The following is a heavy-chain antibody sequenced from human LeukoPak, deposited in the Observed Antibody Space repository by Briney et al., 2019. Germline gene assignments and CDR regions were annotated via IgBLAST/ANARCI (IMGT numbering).Heavy chain of an antibody. J-gene: IGHJ4*02. D-gene: IGHD3-3*01. Sequence: ASVKVSCKASGYTFTGYYMHWVRQAPGQGLEWMGWINPNSGGTNYAQKFQGRVTMTRDTSISTAYMELSRLRSDDTAVYYCARTTYYDFWTGDPYFDYWGQGTLVTVSS. V-gene: IGHV1-2*02. CDR2: INPNSGGT. CDR1: GYTFTGYY. CDR3: ARTTYYDFWTGDPYFDY.